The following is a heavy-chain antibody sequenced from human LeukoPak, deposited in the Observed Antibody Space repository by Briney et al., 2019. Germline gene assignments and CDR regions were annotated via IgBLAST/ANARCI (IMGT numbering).Heavy chain of an antibody. D-gene: IGHD3-3*01. J-gene: IGHJ6*03. CDR1: GFTFDDYA. V-gene: IGHV3-7*01. CDR2: IKQDGSDK. CDR3: AKGFSGGSYYYYYMDV. Sequence: GGSLRLSCAASGFTFDDYAMHWVRQAPGKGLEWVATIKQDGSDKYYVDSVKGRFTISRDNAKNSLYLQMNSLRAEDTAVYYCAKGFSGGSYYYYYMDV.